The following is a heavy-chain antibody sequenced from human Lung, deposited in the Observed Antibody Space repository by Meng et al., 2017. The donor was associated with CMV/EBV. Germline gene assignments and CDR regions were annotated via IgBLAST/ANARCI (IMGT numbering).Heavy chain of an antibody. Sequence: VQLVSTGSELKQPGAFVKVSCKASGYTFSTYTINWARPAHGRGLEWVGWISTNTGTPTYTQGFTGRFVFSLDTSVSTAYLQISSLKAEDTAVYYCARGGNFDPWGQGTLVTVSS. CDR1: GYTFSTYT. CDR2: ISTNTGTP. D-gene: IGHD2/OR15-2a*01. V-gene: IGHV7-4-1*02. CDR3: ARGGNFDP. J-gene: IGHJ5*02.